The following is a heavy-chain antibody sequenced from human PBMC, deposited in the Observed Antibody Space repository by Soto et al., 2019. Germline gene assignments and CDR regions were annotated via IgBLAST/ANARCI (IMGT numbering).Heavy chain of an antibody. J-gene: IGHJ6*03. CDR2: IWYDGSNK. Sequence: QVQLVESGGGVVQPGRSLRLSCAASGFTFSSYGMHWVRQAPGKGLEWVAVIWYDGSNKYYADSVKGRFTISRDNSKNTLYLQMNSLRAEDTAVYYCARDSLGSALARSYGDPFRIYYYYYMDVWGKGTTVTVSS. V-gene: IGHV3-33*01. CDR1: GFTFSSYG. D-gene: IGHD4-17*01. CDR3: ARDSLGSALARSYGDPFRIYYYYYMDV.